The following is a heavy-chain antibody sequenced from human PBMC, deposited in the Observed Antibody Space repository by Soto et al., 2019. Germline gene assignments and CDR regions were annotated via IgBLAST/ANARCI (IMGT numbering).Heavy chain of an antibody. Sequence: EVHLVESGGGLVQPGGSQRLSCAASGFNLSTYAINWVRRAPGKGLEWVSSISSDSKYIYHADTVKGRFTISRDQARNSVDLQMTGRRDEDTAVYYCARIKVVEWFFTNVDVYAMDVWGQGTPVTVSS. CDR1: GFNLSTYA. CDR3: ARIKVVEWFFTNVDVYAMDV. D-gene: IGHD3-3*01. V-gene: IGHV3-48*02. J-gene: IGHJ6*02. CDR2: ISSDSKYI.